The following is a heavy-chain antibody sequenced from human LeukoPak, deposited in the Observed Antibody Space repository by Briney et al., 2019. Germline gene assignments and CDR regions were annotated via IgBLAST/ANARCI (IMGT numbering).Heavy chain of an antibody. CDR2: FDPEDGET. J-gene: IGHJ4*02. V-gene: IGHV1-24*01. CDR1: GYTFNGHH. Sequence: ASVKVSCTASGYTFNGHHIHLVRRAPGQGLEWMGGFDPEDGETIYAQKFQGRVTMTEDTSTDTAYMELSSLRSEDTAVYYCATSTITIFGVVMGPAHDYFDYWGQGTLVTVSS. CDR3: ATSTITIFGVVMGPAHDYFDY. D-gene: IGHD3-3*01.